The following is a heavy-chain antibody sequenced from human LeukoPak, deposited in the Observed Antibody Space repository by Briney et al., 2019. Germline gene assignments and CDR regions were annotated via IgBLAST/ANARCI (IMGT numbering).Heavy chain of an antibody. D-gene: IGHD2-15*01. CDR3: VKVIYCNGDSCYGEYFQH. CDR2: ISSSSSYI. Sequence: PGGSLRLSCAASGFTFSSYSMNWVRQAPGKGLEWVSSISSSSSYIYYADSVEGRFTISRDNSKNTLYLQMNSLRAEDTAVYYCVKVIYCNGDSCYGEYFQHWGQGTLVTVSS. V-gene: IGHV3-21*01. J-gene: IGHJ1*01. CDR1: GFTFSSYS.